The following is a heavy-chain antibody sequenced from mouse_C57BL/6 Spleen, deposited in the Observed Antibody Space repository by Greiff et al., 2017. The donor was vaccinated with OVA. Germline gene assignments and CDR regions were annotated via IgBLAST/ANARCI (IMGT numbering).Heavy chain of an antibody. V-gene: IGHV3-6*01. D-gene: IGHD1-1*01. CDR3: ARDLSDYYGSSNWYFDV. CDR2: ISYDGSN. J-gene: IGHJ1*03. CDR1: GYSITSGYY. Sequence: EVKLLESGPGLVKPSQSLSLTCSVTGYSITSGYYWNWIRQFPGNKLEWMGYISYDGSNNYNPSLKNRISITRDTSKNQFFLKLNSVTTEDTATYYCARDLSDYYGSSNWYFDVWGTGTTVTVSS.